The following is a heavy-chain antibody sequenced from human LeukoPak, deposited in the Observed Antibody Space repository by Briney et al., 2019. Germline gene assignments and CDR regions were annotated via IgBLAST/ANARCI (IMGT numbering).Heavy chain of an antibody. CDR3: ARPRAFSYGQMYYFDY. J-gene: IGHJ4*02. CDR1: GYTFTGYY. Sequence: ASVKVSCKASGYTFTGYYMHWVRQAPGQGLEWMGWINPNSGGTNYAQKFQGRVTMTRDTSIRTAYMELSRLRSDDTAVYYCARPRAFSYGQMYYFDYWGQGALVIVSS. D-gene: IGHD5-18*01. CDR2: INPNSGGT. V-gene: IGHV1-2*02.